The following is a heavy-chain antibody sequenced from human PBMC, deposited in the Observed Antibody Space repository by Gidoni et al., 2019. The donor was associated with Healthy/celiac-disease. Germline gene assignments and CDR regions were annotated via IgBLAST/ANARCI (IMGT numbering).Heavy chain of an antibody. V-gene: IGHV3-30*02. CDR3: AKDIDYGPLPYYYGMDV. D-gene: IGHD4-17*01. J-gene: IGHJ6*02. CDR1: GFTFSGYG. Sequence: QVQLVESGGGVVQPGGSLRLSCAASGFTFSGYGMHWVRQAPGKGLEWVAFIRYDGSNKYYADSVKGRFTISRDNSKNTLYLQMNSLRAEDTAVYYCAKDIDYGPLPYYYGMDVWGQGTTVTVSS. CDR2: IRYDGSNK.